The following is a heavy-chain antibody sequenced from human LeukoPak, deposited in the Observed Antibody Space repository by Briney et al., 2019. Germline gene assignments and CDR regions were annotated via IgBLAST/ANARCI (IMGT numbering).Heavy chain of an antibody. Sequence: GESLKISCKGSGYRFTTYWIGWVRQMPGKGPEWMGIINPGDSDTRYSSSFQGQVTISADKSISTAYLLWSSLKASDSAMYYCARHPITGYYDSSGYSAAGPDYWGQGTLVTVSS. CDR1: GYRFTTYW. D-gene: IGHD3-22*01. J-gene: IGHJ4*02. CDR2: INPGDSDT. V-gene: IGHV5-51*01. CDR3: ARHPITGYYDSSGYSAAGPDY.